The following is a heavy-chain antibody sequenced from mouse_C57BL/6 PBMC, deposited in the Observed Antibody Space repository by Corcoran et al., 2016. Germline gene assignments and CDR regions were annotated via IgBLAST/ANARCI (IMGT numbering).Heavy chain of an antibody. J-gene: IGHJ1*03. D-gene: IGHD1-1*01. V-gene: IGHV1-26*01. Sequence: EVQLQKSGPELVKPGASVKISCKASGSTFTDYYMTWVKQSHGKSLEWIGDINPNNGGTSYNQKFKGKATLTVDKSSSTAYMELRSLTSEDSAVYYCARSYLLLRYFDVWGTGTTVTVSS. CDR1: GSTFTDYY. CDR2: INPNNGGT. CDR3: ARSYLLLRYFDV.